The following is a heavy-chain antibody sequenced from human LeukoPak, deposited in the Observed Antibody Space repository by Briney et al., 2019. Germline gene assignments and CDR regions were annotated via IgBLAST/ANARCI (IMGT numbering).Heavy chain of an antibody. CDR1: GFTFNSYA. D-gene: IGHD3-16*01. J-gene: IGHJ4*02. V-gene: IGHV3-30*04. CDR3: ASGGLLDY. CDR2: ISYDGSNK. Sequence: GGSLRLSCAASGFTFNSYAMHWVRQAPGKGLEWVAVISYDGSNKYYADSVKGRFTISRDNSKNTLYLQMNSLRAEDTAVYYCASGGLLDYWGQGTLVTVSS.